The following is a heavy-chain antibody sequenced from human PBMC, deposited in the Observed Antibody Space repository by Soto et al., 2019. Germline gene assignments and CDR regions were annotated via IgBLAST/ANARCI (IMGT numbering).Heavy chain of an antibody. V-gene: IGHV3-7*01. D-gene: IGHD3-10*01. J-gene: IGHJ4*02. Sequence: GSLRLSCAASGFTFSNYWMSWVRQAPGKGLEWVANIKQDGSEKYYVDSMKGRFTISRDNAKNSLFLQMNNLRVEDTAVYYCARVYGPRYFDYWGQGTLVTVSS. CDR1: GFTFSNYW. CDR2: IKQDGSEK. CDR3: ARVYGPRYFDY.